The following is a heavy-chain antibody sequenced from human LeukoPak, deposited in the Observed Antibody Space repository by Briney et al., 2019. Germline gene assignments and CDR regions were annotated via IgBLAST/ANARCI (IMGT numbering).Heavy chain of an antibody. J-gene: IGHJ4*02. Sequence: QSGGSLRLSCAASGFTFSSYAMSWVRQAPGKGLEWVSAISGSGGSTYYADSVKSRFTISRDNSKNTLYLQMNSLRAEDTAVYYCAKLGSGWYGFDYWGQGTLVTVSS. CDR1: GFTFSSYA. CDR3: AKLGSGWYGFDY. D-gene: IGHD6-19*01. V-gene: IGHV3-23*01. CDR2: ISGSGGST.